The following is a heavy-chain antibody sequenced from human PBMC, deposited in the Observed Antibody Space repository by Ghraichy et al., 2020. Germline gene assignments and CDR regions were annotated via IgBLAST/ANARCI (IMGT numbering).Heavy chain of an antibody. Sequence: SETLSLTCTVSGVSISSYYWRWIRQPPGKGLEWIGYIYYSGSTNYNPSLKSRVTISVDTSKNQFSLKLSSVTAADTAVYYCARAITISTYYFDYWGQGTLVTVSS. J-gene: IGHJ4*02. CDR1: GVSISSYY. CDR3: ARAITISTYYFDY. CDR2: IYYSGST. V-gene: IGHV4-59*01. D-gene: IGHD3-9*01.